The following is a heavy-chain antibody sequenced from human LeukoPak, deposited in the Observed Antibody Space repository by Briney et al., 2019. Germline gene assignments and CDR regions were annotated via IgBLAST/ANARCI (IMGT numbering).Heavy chain of an antibody. CDR3: ARGVRSYGF. Sequence: SETLSLTCTVSGGSISSSSYYWGWIRQPPGKGLEWIGSIYYSGSTYYNPSLKSRVTISVDTSKNQFSLKLSSVTAADTAVYYCARGVRSYGFWGQGTLVTVPS. CDR1: GGSISSSSYY. V-gene: IGHV4-39*07. CDR2: IYYSGST. D-gene: IGHD5-18*01. J-gene: IGHJ4*02.